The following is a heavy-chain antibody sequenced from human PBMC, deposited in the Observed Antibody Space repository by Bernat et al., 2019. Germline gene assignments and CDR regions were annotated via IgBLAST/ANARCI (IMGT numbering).Heavy chain of an antibody. CDR2: ISYDGSNK. V-gene: IGHV3-30-3*01. CDR1: GFTFSSYA. Sequence: QVQLVESGGGVVQPGRSLRLSCAASGFTFSSYAMHWVRHAPGKGLAWVAVISYDGSNKYYADSVKGRFTISRDNSKNTLYLQMNSLRAEDTAVYDCARAPYYYDTSGYYYWGQGTLVTVSS. D-gene: IGHD3-22*01. CDR3: ARAPYYYDTSGYYY. J-gene: IGHJ4*02.